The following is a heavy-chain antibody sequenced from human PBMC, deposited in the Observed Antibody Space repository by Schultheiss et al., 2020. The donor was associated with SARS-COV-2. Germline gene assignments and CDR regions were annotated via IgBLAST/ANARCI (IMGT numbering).Heavy chain of an antibody. Sequence: GGSLRLSCAASGFTFSSYAIHWVRQAPGKGLEWVAVISYDGSNKYYADSVKGRFTISRDNSKNTLYLQMNSLRAEDTAVYYCARSYSNYPEREVYGMDVWGQGTTVTVSS. CDR2: ISYDGSNK. D-gene: IGHD4-11*01. CDR3: ARSYSNYPEREVYGMDV. V-gene: IGHV3-30*04. J-gene: IGHJ6*02. CDR1: GFTFSSYA.